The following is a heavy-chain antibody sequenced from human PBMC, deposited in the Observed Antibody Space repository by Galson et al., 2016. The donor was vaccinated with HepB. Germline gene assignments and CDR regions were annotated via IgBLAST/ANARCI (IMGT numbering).Heavy chain of an antibody. CDR1: GYTFTSYG. CDR2: ISTYSGNT. D-gene: IGHD1-1*01. V-gene: IGHV1-18*04. J-gene: IGHJ5*02. Sequence: SVKVSCKAYGYTFTSYGITWVRQAPGQGLEWMAWISTYSGNTHYTKNFQGRVTVTTDTSTTTAYMELRNLRSDDTAVYFCARVATNDARLDPWGQGTLVTVSS. CDR3: ARVATNDARLDP.